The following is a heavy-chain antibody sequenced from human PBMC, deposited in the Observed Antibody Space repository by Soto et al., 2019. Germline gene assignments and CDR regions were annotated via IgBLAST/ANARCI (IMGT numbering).Heavy chain of an antibody. D-gene: IGHD3-3*01. CDR1: GGSISSSSYY. Sequence: QLQLQESGPGLVKPSETLSLTCTVSGGSISSSSYYWGWIRQPPGKGLEWIGSIYYSGSTYYNPSPKSRVTISVGTSTNQFSLKLSSVTAADTAVYYCARGLPPLYYDFWSGYRGWFDPWGQGTLVTVSS. J-gene: IGHJ5*02. V-gene: IGHV4-39*01. CDR2: IYYSGST. CDR3: ARGLPPLYYDFWSGYRGWFDP.